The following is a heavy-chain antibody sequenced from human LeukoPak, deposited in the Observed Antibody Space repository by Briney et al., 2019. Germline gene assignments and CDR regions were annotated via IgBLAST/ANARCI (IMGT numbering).Heavy chain of an antibody. Sequence: SETLSLTCTVSGGSISSSSYYWGWIRQPPGKGLEWIGSIYYSGSTYYNPSLKSRVTISVDTSKNQFSLKLSSVTAADTAVYYCARDSSGLVDAFDIWGQGTMVTVSS. CDR3: ARDSSGLVDAFDI. CDR2: IYYSGST. D-gene: IGHD6-25*01. V-gene: IGHV4-39*02. CDR1: GGSISSSSYY. J-gene: IGHJ3*02.